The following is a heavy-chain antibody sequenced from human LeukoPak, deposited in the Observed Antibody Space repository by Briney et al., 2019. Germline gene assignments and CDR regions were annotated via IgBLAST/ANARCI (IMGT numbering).Heavy chain of an antibody. D-gene: IGHD3-9*01. Sequence: GGSLRVSCAASGFTFSSYGMHWVRQAPGKGLEWVAAISHDGTNTHYAESVKGRFTISRDNSKNMLYLQMNSLRAEDTALYYCAETGPTDFWGQGTLVTVSS. CDR3: AETGPTDF. CDR2: ISHDGTNT. CDR1: GFTFSSYG. J-gene: IGHJ4*02. V-gene: IGHV3-30*03.